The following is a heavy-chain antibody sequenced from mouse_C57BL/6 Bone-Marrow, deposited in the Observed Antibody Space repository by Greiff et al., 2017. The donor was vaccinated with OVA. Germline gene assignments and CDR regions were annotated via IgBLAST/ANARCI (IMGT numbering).Heavy chain of an antibody. V-gene: IGHV5-6*01. CDR1: GFTFSSYG. CDR2: ISSGGSYT. J-gene: IGHJ4*01. CDR3: ARDGY. Sequence: EVKLMESGGDLVKPGGSLKLSCAASGFTFSSYGMSWVRQTPDKRLEWVATISSGGSYTYYPDSVKGRFTISRDNAKNTLYLQMSSLKSEDTAMYYCARDGYWGQGTSVTVSS.